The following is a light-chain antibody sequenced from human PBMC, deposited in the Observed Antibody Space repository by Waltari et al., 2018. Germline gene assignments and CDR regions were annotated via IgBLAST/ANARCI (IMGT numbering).Light chain of an antibody. CDR3: CSYAGNTVWV. V-gene: IGLV2-23*01. CDR2: HGT. Sequence: QSALTQPASVSGSPGQSITISCTGTTSTFGSYALVSWYQQHPDKAPKLMVYHGTKRPPGISTRCSGAKSGNTAALTISGLQAEDEADYYCCSYAGNTVWVFGGGTKLTVL. J-gene: IGLJ3*02. CDR1: TSTFGSYAL.